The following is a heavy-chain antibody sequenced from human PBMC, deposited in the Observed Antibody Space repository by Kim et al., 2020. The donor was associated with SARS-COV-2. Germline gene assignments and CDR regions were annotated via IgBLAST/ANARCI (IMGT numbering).Heavy chain of an antibody. CDR1: GGSISSYY. D-gene: IGHD3-10*01. CDR2: IYYSGST. CDR3: ARAVDGCRPTYYYYGMDV. J-gene: IGHJ6*02. Sequence: SETLSLTCTVSGGSISSYYWSWIRQPPGKGLEWIGYIYYSGSTNYNPSLKSGVTISVDTSKNQFSLKLSSVTAADTAVYYCARAVDGCRPTYYYYGMDVWGQGTTVTVSS. V-gene: IGHV4-59*12.